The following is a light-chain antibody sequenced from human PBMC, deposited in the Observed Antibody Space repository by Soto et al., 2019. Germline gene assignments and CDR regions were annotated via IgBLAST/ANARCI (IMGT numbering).Light chain of an antibody. CDR2: ENN. J-gene: IGLJ1*01. V-gene: IGLV1-51*02. Sequence: QSVLTQPPSISAAPGQKVTISCSGSSSNIGNHLVSWYQQFPGTAPKLLIYENNKRPSGIPDRFSGSKSGTSATLGITGIQTGDEADYYCGTWDSSLSAYVFGTGTKVTVL. CDR1: SSNIGNHL. CDR3: GTWDSSLSAYV.